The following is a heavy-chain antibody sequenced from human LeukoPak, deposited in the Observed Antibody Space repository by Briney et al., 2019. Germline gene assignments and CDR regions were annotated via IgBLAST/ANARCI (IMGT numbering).Heavy chain of an antibody. CDR1: GFTVSSNY. D-gene: IGHD3-10*01. V-gene: IGHV3-30-3*01. CDR3: ARDEEAGGLDV. Sequence: PGGSLRLSCAASGFTVSSNYMSWVRQAPGKGLEWVAVMSYDETKKYYADSVKGRFTVSRDNSKNTLYLEMDSLTDDDTAVYYCARDEEAGGLDVWGQGTTVTVSS. J-gene: IGHJ6*02. CDR2: MSYDETKK.